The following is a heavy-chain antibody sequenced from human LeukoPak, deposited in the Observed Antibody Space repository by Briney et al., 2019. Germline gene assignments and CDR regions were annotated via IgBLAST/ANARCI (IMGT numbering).Heavy chain of an antibody. Sequence: GGSLRLSCAASGFTFSSYSMNWVRQAPGKGLEWVSSISSSSSYIYYADSVKGRFTISRDNAKNSLYLQMNSLRTEDTALYYCAKDGVPAANTYFDYWGQGTLVTVSS. CDR2: ISSSSSYI. V-gene: IGHV3-21*04. D-gene: IGHD2-2*01. J-gene: IGHJ4*02. CDR1: GFTFSSYS. CDR3: AKDGVPAANTYFDY.